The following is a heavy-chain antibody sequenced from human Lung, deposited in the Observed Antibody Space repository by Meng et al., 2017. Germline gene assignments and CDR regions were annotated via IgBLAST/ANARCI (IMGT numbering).Heavy chain of an antibody. Sequence: QVQLVQSGAEVKTPGASVRLSCMASGYTFTNYAIHWVRQAPGQRLEWMGWITAGNGNTKYSQKFQGRVTIIRDTSASTVYMELSSLGSEDTAVYYCARGDQPWPHRFDPWGQGTLVTVSS. CDR1: GYTFTNYA. CDR3: ARGDQPWPHRFDP. CDR2: ITAGNGNT. D-gene: IGHD6-19*01. J-gene: IGHJ5*02. V-gene: IGHV1-3*01.